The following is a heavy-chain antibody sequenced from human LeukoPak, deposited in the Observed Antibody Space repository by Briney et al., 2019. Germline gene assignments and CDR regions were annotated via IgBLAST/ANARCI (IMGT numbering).Heavy chain of an antibody. D-gene: IGHD3-3*01. J-gene: IGHJ6*03. V-gene: IGHV4-59*01. Sequence: SETLSLTCTVSGGSISSYYWSWIRQPPGKGLEWIGYIYYSWSTNYNPSLKSRDTISVDTSKNQFSLQLSSVTAADTAVYYCARAPRTYYDFWSGYAGYYYYYMDVWGKGTTVTVSS. CDR2: IYYSWST. CDR1: GGSISSYY. CDR3: ARAPRTYYDFWSGYAGYYYYYMDV.